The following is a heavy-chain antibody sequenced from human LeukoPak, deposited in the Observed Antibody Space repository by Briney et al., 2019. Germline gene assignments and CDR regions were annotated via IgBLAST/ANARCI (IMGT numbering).Heavy chain of an antibody. D-gene: IGHD3-22*01. Sequence: GASVKVSCKASGGTFSSYAISWVRQAPGQGLEWMGRIIPIFGTANYAQKFQGRVTITTDESTSTAYMELSSLRSEDTAVYYCARDSPGYYDSSGYYYGDYWGQGTLVTVSS. V-gene: IGHV1-69*05. CDR1: GGTFSSYA. J-gene: IGHJ4*02. CDR2: IIPIFGTA. CDR3: ARDSPGYYDSSGYYYGDY.